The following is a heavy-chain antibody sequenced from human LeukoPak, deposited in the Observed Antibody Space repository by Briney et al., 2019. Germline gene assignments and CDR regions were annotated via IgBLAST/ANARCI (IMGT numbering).Heavy chain of an antibody. CDR3: ARSKASGYYPRGAFDI. D-gene: IGHD3-22*01. V-gene: IGHV5-51*01. J-gene: IGHJ3*02. Sequence: GESLKISCKGSGYSFTSYWIGWVRQMPGKGLEWMGIIYPGDSDTRYSPSFQGQVTISADKSISTAYLQWSSLKASDTAMYYCARSKASGYYPRGAFDIWGQGTMVTVSS. CDR1: GYSFTSYW. CDR2: IYPGDSDT.